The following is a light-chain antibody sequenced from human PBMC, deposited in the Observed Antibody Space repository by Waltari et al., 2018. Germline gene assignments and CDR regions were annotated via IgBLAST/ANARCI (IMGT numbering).Light chain of an antibody. J-gene: IGLJ7*01. CDR2: EDS. V-gene: IGLV1-51*02. CDR1: HSNIGNNY. Sequence: QSVLTQPPSVSAAPGQRVTISCSGGHSNIGNNYVSWYRQFPGHAPKLPIYEDSERPSGVPGRFSGSKSGTSATLDITGLQAGDEADYYCGTWDSSLSGAVFGGGTHLTVL. CDR3: GTWDSSLSGAV.